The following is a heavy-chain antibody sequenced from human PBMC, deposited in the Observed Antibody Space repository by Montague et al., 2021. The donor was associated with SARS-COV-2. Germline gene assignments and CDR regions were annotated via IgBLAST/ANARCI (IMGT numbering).Heavy chain of an antibody. CDR1: GGSISDYY. CDR3: ARGTGYDYYFDC. CDR2: IYYNTGNT. J-gene: IGHJ4*02. D-gene: IGHD5-12*01. Sequence: SKTLSLTCSVSGGSISDYYWNWIRQPPGKGLEWIGYIYYNTGNTNYNPSLQSRVTTSLDTSKNQFSLNLRSVTAADTALYFCARGTGYDYYFDCWGLGTLVTVSS. V-gene: IGHV4-59*01.